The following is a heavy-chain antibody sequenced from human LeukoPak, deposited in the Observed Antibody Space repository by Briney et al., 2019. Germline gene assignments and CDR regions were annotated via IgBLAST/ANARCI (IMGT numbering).Heavy chain of an antibody. CDR2: INHSGST. CDR1: GGSFSGYY. J-gene: IGHJ4*02. D-gene: IGHD3-10*01. V-gene: IGHV4-34*01. CDR3: ARGFTYYYGSGTYYFDY. Sequence: SETLSLTCAVYGGSFSGYYWSWIRQPPGKGLEWIGEINHSGSTNYNPSLKSRVTISVDTSKNQFSLKPSSVTAADTAVYYCARGFTYYYGSGTYYFDYWGQGTLVTVSS.